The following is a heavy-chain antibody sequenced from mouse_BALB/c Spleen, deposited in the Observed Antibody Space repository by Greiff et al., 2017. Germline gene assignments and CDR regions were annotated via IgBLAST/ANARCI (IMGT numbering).Heavy chain of an antibody. CDR3: ARHDGGNYGGFAY. V-gene: IGHV5-12-2*01. J-gene: IGHJ3*01. CDR2: ISNGGGST. D-gene: IGHD1-1*02. CDR1: GFTFSSYT. Sequence: EVMLVESGGGLVQPGGSLKLSCAASGFTFSSYTMSWVRQTPEKRLEWVAYISNGGGSTYYPDTVKGRFTISRDNAKNTLYLQMSSLKTEDTAMYYCARHDGGNYGGFAYWGQGTLVTVSA.